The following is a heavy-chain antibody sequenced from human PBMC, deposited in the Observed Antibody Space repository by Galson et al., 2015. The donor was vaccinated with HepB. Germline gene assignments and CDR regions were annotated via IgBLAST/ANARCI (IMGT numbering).Heavy chain of an antibody. Sequence: SLRLSCAASGFPFSSYSMNRVRQAPGKGLEWVSSISSSSSYIYYAEPVKGRFTISRDNAKNSLYLQMNSLRAEDTAVYYCARARITMVRGVEDAFDIWGQGTMVTVSS. J-gene: IGHJ3*02. CDR1: GFPFSSYS. CDR3: ARARITMVRGVEDAFDI. CDR2: ISSSSSYI. V-gene: IGHV3-21*01. D-gene: IGHD3-10*01.